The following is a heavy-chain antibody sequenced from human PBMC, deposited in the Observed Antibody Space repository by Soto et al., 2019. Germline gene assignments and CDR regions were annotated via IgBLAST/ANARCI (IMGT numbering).Heavy chain of an antibody. D-gene: IGHD2-15*01. CDR2: IYHSGST. Sequence: PSETLSLTCAVSGGSISSSNWWSWVRQPPGKGLEWIGEIYHSGSTNYNPSLKSRVTISVDKSKNQFSLKLSSVTAADTAVYYCARPWWSGCSNLKCHYGMDVWGQGTTVTVSS. J-gene: IGHJ6*02. V-gene: IGHV4-4*02. CDR1: GGSISSSNW. CDR3: ARPWWSGCSNLKCHYGMDV.